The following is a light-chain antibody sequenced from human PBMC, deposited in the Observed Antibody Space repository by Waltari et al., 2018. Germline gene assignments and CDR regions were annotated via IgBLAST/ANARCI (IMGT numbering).Light chain of an antibody. CDR2: GIS. CDR1: QSVSSSY. CDR3: QQSTSIPLT. J-gene: IGKJ4*01. Sequence: EIVLTQSPGTLSLSPGARATLSCRASQSVSSSYLAWYQQKPGKAPKLLIYGISNLHSGVPSRFSGSGSGTDFTLTISSLQPEDFVTYYCQQSTSIPLTFGGGTKVDIK. V-gene: IGKV3-20*01.